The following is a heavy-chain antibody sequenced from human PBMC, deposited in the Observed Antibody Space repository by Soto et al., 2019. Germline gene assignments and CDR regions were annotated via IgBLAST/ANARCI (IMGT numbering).Heavy chain of an antibody. D-gene: IGHD3-10*01. J-gene: IGHJ3*01. CDR1: GGTFNGYG. CDR2: TVPVLDTS. Sequence: QVQLVQSGAVVKKPGSSVEVSCKASGGTFNGYGISWVRQAPGQGLEWMAGTVPVLDTSKYAPRFQGRVPITADKSTSTAYMELSSVRSEDTAIYFCARGVSNSGAYYTGPSAYDLWGQGTLVIVSS. CDR3: ARGVSNSGAYYTGPSAYDL. V-gene: IGHV1-69*06.